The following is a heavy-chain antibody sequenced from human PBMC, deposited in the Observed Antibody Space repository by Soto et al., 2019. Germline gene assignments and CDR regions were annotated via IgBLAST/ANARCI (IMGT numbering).Heavy chain of an antibody. Sequence: SETLSLTCSVSGGSISSYYWSWIRQSPGKGLEWIGYIFSSGSINYNPSLKSRVGISVDTSKNQCFLKLSSVTAADTAVYYCARSRSVSATPLRYYFDYWGHGTLVTVSS. CDR1: GGSISSYY. D-gene: IGHD3-3*01. J-gene: IGHJ4*01. CDR3: ARSRSVSATPLRYYFDY. CDR2: IFSSGSI. V-gene: IGHV4-59*01.